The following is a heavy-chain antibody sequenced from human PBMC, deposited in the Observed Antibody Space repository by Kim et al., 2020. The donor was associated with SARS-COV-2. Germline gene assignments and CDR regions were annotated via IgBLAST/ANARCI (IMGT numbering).Heavy chain of an antibody. CDR3: ARTRSGTYYNLDY. D-gene: IGHD3-10*01. Sequence: SETLSLTCTVSGGSISTSSYCWGWIRQPPGKGLEWIGNIYYSGSTYYNPSLKSRVTISVDTSKSQFSLKLISVTAADTAVYYCARTRSGTYYNLDYWGQGTLVIVSS. V-gene: IGHV4-39*01. CDR2: IYYSGST. CDR1: GGSISTSSYC. J-gene: IGHJ4*02.